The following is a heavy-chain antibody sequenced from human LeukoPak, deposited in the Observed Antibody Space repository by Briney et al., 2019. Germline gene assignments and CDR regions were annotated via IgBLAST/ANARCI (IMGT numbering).Heavy chain of an antibody. V-gene: IGHV3-53*01. Sequence: SGGSLRLSCAASGFTFSSYAMSWVRQAPGKGLEWVSVIYSGGSTYYADSVKGRFTISRDNSKNTLYLQMNSLRAEDTAVYYCAREGATTAFDYWGQGTLVTVSS. CDR3: AREGATTAFDY. J-gene: IGHJ4*02. CDR1: GFTFSSYA. D-gene: IGHD1-26*01. CDR2: IYSGGST.